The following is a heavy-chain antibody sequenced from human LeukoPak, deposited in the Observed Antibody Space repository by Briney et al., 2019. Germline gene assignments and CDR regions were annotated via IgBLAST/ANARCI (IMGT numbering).Heavy chain of an antibody. CDR3: AKYYFGDTQIP. CDR2: ISGSGGST. J-gene: IGHJ5*02. CDR1: GFTFSSYA. D-gene: IGHD3-10*01. V-gene: IGHV3-23*01. Sequence: GGSLRLSCAASGFTFSSYAMSWVRQAPGKGLEWVSAISGSGGSTYYADSVKGRFTISRDNSKDTLYLQMNSLRAEDTAVYYCAKYYFGDTQIPWGQGTLVTVSS.